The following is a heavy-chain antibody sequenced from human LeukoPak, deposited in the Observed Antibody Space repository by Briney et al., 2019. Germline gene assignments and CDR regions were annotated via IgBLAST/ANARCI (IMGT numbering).Heavy chain of an antibody. CDR3: ARTATFFTMVRGARIGTQKNWFDP. D-gene: IGHD3-10*01. CDR1: GGSISSSSYY. CDR2: IYYSGST. J-gene: IGHJ5*02. Sequence: SETLSLTCTVSGGSISSSSYYWGCIRQPPGKGLEWIGSIYYSGSTYYNPSLKSRVTISVDTSKNQFSLKLSSVTAADTAVYYCARTATFFTMVRGARIGTQKNWFDPWGQGTLVTVSS. V-gene: IGHV4-39*01.